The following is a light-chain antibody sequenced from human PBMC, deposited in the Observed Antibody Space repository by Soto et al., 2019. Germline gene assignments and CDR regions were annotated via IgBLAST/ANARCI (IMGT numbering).Light chain of an antibody. CDR2: AAS. CDR3: QQSYVTPWT. J-gene: IGKJ1*01. CDR1: QDISSS. V-gene: IGKV1-39*01. Sequence: IHMTHSPSSLSASILYRVTISCLASQDISSSLNWYQHKSGKAPKLLIYAASGLHSGVPSRFSGSGSGTDFTLTISSLQPEDFATYYCQQSYVTPWTFGQGTKVDI.